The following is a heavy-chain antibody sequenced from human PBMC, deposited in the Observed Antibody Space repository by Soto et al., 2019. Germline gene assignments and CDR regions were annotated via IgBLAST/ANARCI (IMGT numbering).Heavy chain of an antibody. J-gene: IGHJ6*03. CDR2: ISSSSSYI. V-gene: IGHV3-21*01. D-gene: IGHD5-12*01. CDR1: GFTFSGYS. CDR3: ARGGVATIRSPYYYMDV. Sequence: GGSLRLSCAASGFTFSGYSMNWVRQAPGKGLEWVSSISSSSSYIYYADSVKGRFTISRDNAKNSLYLQMNSLRAEDTAVYYCARGGVATIRSPYYYMDVWGKGTTVTVSS.